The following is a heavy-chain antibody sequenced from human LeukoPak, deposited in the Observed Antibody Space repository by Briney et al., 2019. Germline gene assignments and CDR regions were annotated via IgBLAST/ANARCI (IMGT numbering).Heavy chain of an antibody. D-gene: IGHD6-13*01. J-gene: IGHJ1*01. CDR1: GGSFSGYY. CDR3: VIISQLVLEH. CDR2: INHSGST. Sequence: SETLSLTCAVYGGSFSGYYWSWTRQPPGKGLEWIGEINHSGSTNYNPSLKSRVTISVDTSKNQFSLKLSSVTAADTAVYYCVIISQLVLEHWGQGTLVTVSS. V-gene: IGHV4-34*01.